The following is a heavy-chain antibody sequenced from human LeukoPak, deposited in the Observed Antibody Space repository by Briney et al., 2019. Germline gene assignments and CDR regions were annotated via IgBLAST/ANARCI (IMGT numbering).Heavy chain of an antibody. CDR3: ARDTGGGYTFDY. CDR2: ISSNGGST. D-gene: IGHD3-22*01. Sequence: GGSLRLSCAASGFTFSSYAMHWVRQAPGKGLEYVSAISSNGGSTYYANSVKGRFTISRDNSKNTLYLQMGSLRAEDMAVYYCARDTGGGYTFDYWGQGTLVTVSS. J-gene: IGHJ4*02. CDR1: GFTFSSYA. V-gene: IGHV3-64*01.